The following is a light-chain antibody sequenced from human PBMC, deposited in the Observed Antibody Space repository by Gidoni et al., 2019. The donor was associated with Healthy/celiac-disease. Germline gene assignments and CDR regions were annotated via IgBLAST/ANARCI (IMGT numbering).Light chain of an antibody. CDR3: QQLNSYPRST. V-gene: IGKV1-9*01. J-gene: IGKJ5*01. CDR2: AAS. Sequence: IQLTQSPSFLSASVVDRVTITCGASQGISSYLAWYQQKPGKAPKLLIYAASTLQSGVPSRFSGSGSGTEFTLTISRLQPEDFATYYCQQLNSYPRSTFGQGTRLEIK. CDR1: QGISSY.